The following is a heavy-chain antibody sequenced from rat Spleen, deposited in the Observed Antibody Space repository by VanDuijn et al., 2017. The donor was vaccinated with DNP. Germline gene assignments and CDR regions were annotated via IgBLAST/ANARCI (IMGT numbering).Heavy chain of an antibody. D-gene: IGHD1-6*01. CDR2: ISSGGDT. CDR1: GFSLTTYG. J-gene: IGHJ2*01. CDR3: SKDSYGYNFDY. V-gene: IGHV2S12*01. Sequence: QVQLKESGPGLVQPSQTLSLTCTVSGFSLTTYGVAWVRQPPGKGLEWIAAISSGGDTHYNSALKSRLSISRDISESQVFLKVNSLQTGDTAIYFCSKDSYGYNFDYWGQGVMVTVSS.